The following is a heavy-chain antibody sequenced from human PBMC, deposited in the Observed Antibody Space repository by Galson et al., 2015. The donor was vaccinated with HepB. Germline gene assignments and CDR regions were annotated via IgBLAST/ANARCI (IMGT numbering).Heavy chain of an antibody. V-gene: IGHV1-18*04. D-gene: IGHD6-19*01. Sequence: SVKVSCKASGYTFNTYGISWVRQAPGQGLEWMGWISAYNGNTNYAQRLQGRVTMTTDTSTSTAYMELRSLRSDDTAVYYCANASGIAVAGIGGYYYYGMDVWGQWTTVTVSS. CDR1: GYTFNTYG. CDR2: ISAYNGNT. CDR3: ANASGIAVAGIGGYYYYGMDV. J-gene: IGHJ6*02.